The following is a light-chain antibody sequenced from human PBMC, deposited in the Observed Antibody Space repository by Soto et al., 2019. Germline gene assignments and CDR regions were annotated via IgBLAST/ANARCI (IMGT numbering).Light chain of an antibody. CDR2: GNS. Sequence: VLTQPPSVSGAPGQRVTISCTGSSSNIGAGYDVHWYQQFPGTAPKLLIYGNSNRPSGVPDRFSGSKSGTSASLAITGLQAEDEADYYCQSYDSSLSGYVFGTGTKLTVL. CDR3: QSYDSSLSGYV. CDR1: SSNIGAGYD. J-gene: IGLJ1*01. V-gene: IGLV1-40*01.